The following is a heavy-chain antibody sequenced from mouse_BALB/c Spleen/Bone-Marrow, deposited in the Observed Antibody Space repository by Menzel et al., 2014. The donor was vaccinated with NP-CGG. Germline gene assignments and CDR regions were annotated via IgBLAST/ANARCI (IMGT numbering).Heavy chain of an antibody. D-gene: IGHD4-1*01. V-gene: IGHV2-6-2*01. CDR3: ARSGTDYAMDY. J-gene: IGHJ4*01. CDR2: IWSDGST. Sequence: QVQLQQSGPDLVAPSQSLSLTCTVSGFSLTIYGLHWVRQPPGKGLEWLGVIWSDGSTTYNSALKSRLSISKDNSKRQVLLKMNSLQTDDTAMYYCARSGTDYAMDYWSQGTSVTVSS. CDR1: GFSLTIYG.